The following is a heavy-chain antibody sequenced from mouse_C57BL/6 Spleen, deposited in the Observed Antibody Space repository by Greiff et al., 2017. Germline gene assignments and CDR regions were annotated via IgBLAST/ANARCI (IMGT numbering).Heavy chain of an antibody. J-gene: IGHJ3*01. CDR2: INPNNGGT. V-gene: IGHV1-22*01. CDR3: AREENYSNYVRSLAY. Sequence: EVKLMESGPELVKPGASVKMSCKASGYTFTDYNMHWVKQSHGKSLEWIGYINPNNGGTSYNQKFKGKATLTVNKSSSTAYMELRSLTSEDSAVYYCAREENYSNYVRSLAYWGQGTLVTVSA. D-gene: IGHD2-5*01. CDR1: GYTFTDYN.